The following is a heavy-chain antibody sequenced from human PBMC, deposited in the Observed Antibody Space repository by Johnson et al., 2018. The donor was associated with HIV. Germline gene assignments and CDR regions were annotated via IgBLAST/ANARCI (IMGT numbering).Heavy chain of an antibody. V-gene: IGHV3-11*04. Sequence: QVQLVESGGGLVQPGGSLRLSCAASGFTFSDYYMSWIRQAPGKGLEWVSYISSSGSTIYYADSVKGRFTISRDDSKSTLYLQMGWLRSEDTAVYYCATVGRTTATAQSAFHMWGQGTMVTVSS. CDR3: ATVGRTTATAQSAFHM. J-gene: IGHJ3*02. D-gene: IGHD1-1*01. CDR2: ISSSGSTI. CDR1: GFTFSDYY.